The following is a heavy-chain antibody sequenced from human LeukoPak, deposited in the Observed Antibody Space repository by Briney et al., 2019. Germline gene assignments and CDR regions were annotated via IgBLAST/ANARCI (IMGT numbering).Heavy chain of an antibody. J-gene: IGHJ3*02. V-gene: IGHV4-34*01. CDR2: INHSGST. D-gene: IGHD4-23*01. CDR1: GGSFSGYY. Sequence: PSETLSLTCAVYGGSFSGYYWSWIRQPPGKGLEWIGEINHSGSTNYNPSLKSRVTISVDTSKNQFSLKLSSVTAADTAVYYCARVWVTEDAFDIWGQGTMVTVSS. CDR3: ARVWVTEDAFDI.